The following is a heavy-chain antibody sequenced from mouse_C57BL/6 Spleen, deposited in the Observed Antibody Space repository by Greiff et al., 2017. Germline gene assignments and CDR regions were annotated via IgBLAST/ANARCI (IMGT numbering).Heavy chain of an antibody. Sequence: QVQLQQPGAELVRPGTSVKLSCKASGYTFTSYWMHWVKQRPGQGLEWIGVIDPSDSYTNYNQKFKGKATLTVDTSSSTAYMQLRSLTSEDSAVYYCARGAGTDYAMDYWGQGTSVTVSS. D-gene: IGHD4-1*01. CDR2: IDPSDSYT. CDR1: GYTFTSYW. CDR3: ARGAGTDYAMDY. J-gene: IGHJ4*01. V-gene: IGHV1-59*01.